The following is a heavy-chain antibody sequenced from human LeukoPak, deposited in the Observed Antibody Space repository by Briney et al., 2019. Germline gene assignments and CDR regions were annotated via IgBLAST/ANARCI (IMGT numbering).Heavy chain of an antibody. D-gene: IGHD2-15*01. V-gene: IGHV3-23*01. CDR3: AKVQMRYCSGGSCHPFDY. CDR1: GFTFSSYA. CDR2: ISGSGGST. J-gene: IGHJ4*02. Sequence: GGSLRLSCAASGFTFSSYAMSWVRQAPGKGLEWVSAISGSGGSTYYADSVKGRFTISRDNSKNTLYLQMNSLRAEDTAVYYCAKVQMRYCSGGSCHPFDYWGQGTLVTVSS.